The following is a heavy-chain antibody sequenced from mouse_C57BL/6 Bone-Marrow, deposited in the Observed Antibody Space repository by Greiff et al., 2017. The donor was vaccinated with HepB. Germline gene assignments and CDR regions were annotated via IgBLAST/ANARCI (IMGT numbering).Heavy chain of an antibody. J-gene: IGHJ2*01. Sequence: EVQLQQSGTVLARPGASVKMSCKTSGYTFTSYWMHWVNQRPGKGREWIGAIDPGNSDTSYNQKSKGKAKLTAVTSASTAYMELSSLTNEDSAVYYCTRWGGLRQYFDYWGQGTTLTVSS. CDR2: IDPGNSDT. CDR1: GYTFTSYW. CDR3: TRWGGLRQYFDY. D-gene: IGHD2-4*01. V-gene: IGHV1-5*01.